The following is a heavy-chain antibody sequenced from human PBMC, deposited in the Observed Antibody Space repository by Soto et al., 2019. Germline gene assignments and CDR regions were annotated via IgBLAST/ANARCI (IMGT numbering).Heavy chain of an antibody. CDR1: GYSISSGYY. CDR3: ASASSSGVFDY. J-gene: IGHJ4*02. Sequence: KTSETLSLTCAVSGYSISSGYYWGWIRQPPGKGLEWIGSIYHSGSTYYNPSLKSRVTISVDTSKNQFSLKLSSVTAADTAVYYCASASSSGVFDYWGQGTLVTVS. CDR2: IYHSGST. V-gene: IGHV4-38-2*01. D-gene: IGHD6-19*01.